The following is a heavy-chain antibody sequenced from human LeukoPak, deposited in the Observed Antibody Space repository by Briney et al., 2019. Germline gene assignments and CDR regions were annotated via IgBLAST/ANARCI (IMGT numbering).Heavy chain of an antibody. CDR2: IIPIFGTA. D-gene: IGHD5-12*01. J-gene: IGHJ3*02. CDR3: ATDNSGYDLRNAFDI. Sequence: SVKVSCKASGGTFSSYAISWVRQAPGQGLEWMGGIIPIFGTANYAQKFQGRVTITADESTSTAYMELSSLRSEDTAVYYCATDNSGYDLRNAFDIWGQGTMVTVSS. V-gene: IGHV1-69*01. CDR1: GGTFSSYA.